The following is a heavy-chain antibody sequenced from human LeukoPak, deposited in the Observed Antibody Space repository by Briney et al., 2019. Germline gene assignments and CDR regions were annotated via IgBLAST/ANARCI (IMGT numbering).Heavy chain of an antibody. CDR1: GFTFGNYG. D-gene: IGHD2/OR15-2a*01. V-gene: IGHV3-33*01. CDR3: ARDFYGGAFDL. J-gene: IGHJ3*01. Sequence: GRSLRVSCAASGFTFGNYGMHWVRQAPGKGLEWVAVIWYDGNKEYYEDSVKGRFSISRDNSKNTLYLEMTSLRAEDTALYYCARDFYGGAFDLWGQGTMVTVSS. CDR2: IWYDGNKE.